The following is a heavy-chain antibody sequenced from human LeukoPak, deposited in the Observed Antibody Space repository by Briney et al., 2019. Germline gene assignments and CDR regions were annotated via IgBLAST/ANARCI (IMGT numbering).Heavy chain of an antibody. Sequence: SVKVSCKASGGTFSSYVINWVRQAPGQGLEWMGRIIPIVVIPNYAQKFQGRVTITADKSSTTAYMELSSLRSEDTAVYYCATSYYDSGSYYNPFDYWGQGTLVTVSS. CDR3: ATSYYDSGSYYNPFDY. D-gene: IGHD3-10*01. J-gene: IGHJ4*02. CDR1: GGTFSSYV. CDR2: IIPIVVIP. V-gene: IGHV1-69*04.